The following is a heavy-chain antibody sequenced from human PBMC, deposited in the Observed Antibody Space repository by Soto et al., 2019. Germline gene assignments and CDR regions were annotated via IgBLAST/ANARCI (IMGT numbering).Heavy chain of an antibody. Sequence: PSETLSLTCTVSGGSISSSSYYWGWLRQPPGKGLEWVGSIYYSRCTYYNPSLKGRVTISVDMSKNQFSLKLSSVNAADTAVYYWARRDTTSFGMDVWGQGTTVTVSS. CDR2: IYYSRCT. CDR3: ARRDTTSFGMDV. V-gene: IGHV4-39*01. J-gene: IGHJ6*02. CDR1: GGSISSSSYY. D-gene: IGHD1-1*01.